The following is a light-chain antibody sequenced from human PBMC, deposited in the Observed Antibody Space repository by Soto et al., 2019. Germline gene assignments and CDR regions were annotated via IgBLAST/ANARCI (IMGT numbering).Light chain of an antibody. V-gene: IGKV1-5*01. CDR2: DAS. J-gene: IGKJ2*01. CDR1: QTISNW. Sequence: DIQMTQSPSTLSASVGDRVTITCRASQTISNWLAWYQQKPGKAPRLLIYDASTLESGVPSRFSGSASGTNFTLNISNLPTYDFPTYYSLQHTFGPGTKLEIK. CDR3: LQHT.